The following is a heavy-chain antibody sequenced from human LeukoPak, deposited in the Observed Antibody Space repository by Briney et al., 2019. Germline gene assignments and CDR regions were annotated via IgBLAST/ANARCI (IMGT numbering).Heavy chain of an antibody. CDR2: IYYSGST. J-gene: IGHJ5*02. V-gene: IGHV4-59*01. D-gene: IGHD6-13*01. CDR1: GGSISSYY. Sequence: SETLSLTCTVSGGSISSYYWSWIRQPPGKGLEWIGYIYYSGSTNYNPSLKSRVTISVDTSKNQFSLKLSSVTAADTAVYYCARAPGIAAGWFDPWGQGTLVTVSS. CDR3: ARAPGIAAGWFDP.